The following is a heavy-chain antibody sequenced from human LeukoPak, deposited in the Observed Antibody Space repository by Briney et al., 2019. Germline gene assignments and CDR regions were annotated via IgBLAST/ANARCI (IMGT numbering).Heavy chain of an antibody. V-gene: IGHV4-39*07. CDR1: GGSISSYY. CDR3: ARGGDPHYGMDV. CDR2: IYYSGST. D-gene: IGHD2-21*01. J-gene: IGHJ6*02. Sequence: SSETLSLTCSVSGGSISSYYWGWIRQPPGKGLEWIGSIYYSGSTYYNPSLKSRVTISVDTSKNQFSLRLSSVTAADTAVYYCARGGDPHYGMDVWGQGTTVTVSS.